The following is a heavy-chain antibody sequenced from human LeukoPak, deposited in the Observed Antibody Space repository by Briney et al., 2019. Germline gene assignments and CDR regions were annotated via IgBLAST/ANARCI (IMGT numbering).Heavy chain of an antibody. CDR1: GGSVSSYF. CDR2: IDDSGNT. D-gene: IGHD3-10*01. CDR3: ARSDYHGSGSHTVFDAFDI. V-gene: IGHV4-59*02. J-gene: IGHJ3*02. Sequence: SETLSLTCTVSGGSVSSYFWSWIRRPSGKGLEWIGYIDDSGNTNYNPSFKSQVSISIDKSKNQFSLKLSSVTAADTAMYYCARSDYHGSGSHTVFDAFDIWGQGTRVTVSS.